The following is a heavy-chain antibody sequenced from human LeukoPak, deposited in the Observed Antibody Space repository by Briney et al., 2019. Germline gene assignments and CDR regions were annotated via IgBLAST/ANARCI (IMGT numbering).Heavy chain of an antibody. D-gene: IGHD5-18*01. CDR2: IKQDGREK. Sequence: GGSLRLSCAASGFTFSSYWMSWVRQAPGKGLEWVANIKQDGREKYSVDSVKGRFTISRDNAKNSLYLQMNSLRAEDTAVYYCAKDATRGYSYGTYFDYWGQGTLVTVSS. V-gene: IGHV3-7*01. J-gene: IGHJ4*02. CDR3: AKDATRGYSYGTYFDY. CDR1: GFTFSSYW.